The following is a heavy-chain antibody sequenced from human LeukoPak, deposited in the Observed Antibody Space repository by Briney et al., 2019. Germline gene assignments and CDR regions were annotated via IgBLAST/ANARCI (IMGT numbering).Heavy chain of an antibody. Sequence: PGGSLRLSCAASGFTFSSYAMSWVRQAPGEGLEWVSAISGSGGSTYYAASVKGRFTISRNNSKNTLYLQMNHLRAEDTAVYYCAKPIAARLAPGPPDAFDIWGQGTMVTVSS. CDR3: AKPIAARLAPGPPDAFDI. CDR2: ISGSGGST. CDR1: GFTFSSYA. V-gene: IGHV3-23*01. D-gene: IGHD6-6*01. J-gene: IGHJ3*02.